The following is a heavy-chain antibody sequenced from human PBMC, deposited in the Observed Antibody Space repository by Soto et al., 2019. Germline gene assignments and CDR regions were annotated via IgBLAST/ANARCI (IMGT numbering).Heavy chain of an antibody. CDR2: IYYTGST. J-gene: IGHJ5*02. V-gene: IGHV4-59*01. D-gene: IGHD2-15*01. CDR3: ARASGCSGDSCAFDP. Sequence: QVQLQESGPGLVKPSETLSLTCTVSGGSISTYYWSWIRQPPGKGLEWIGYIYYTGSTNYNPSLQSRVTISVDTSKNQFSLKLSSVTAADTAVYYCARASGCSGDSCAFDPWGQGTLVTVSS. CDR1: GGSISTYY.